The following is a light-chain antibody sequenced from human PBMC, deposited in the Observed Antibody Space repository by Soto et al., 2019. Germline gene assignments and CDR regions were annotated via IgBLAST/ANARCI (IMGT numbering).Light chain of an antibody. CDR2: DAS. CDR1: QSISSW. Sequence: IQMTQSPSTLSASVGDRVTITCRASQSISSWLAWYQQKPGKAPKLLIYDASSLVSGVPSRFSGSGSGTEFTLTISSLQPDDFATYYCQQYNSYWWTFGQGTKVDIK. J-gene: IGKJ1*01. CDR3: QQYNSYWWT. V-gene: IGKV1-5*01.